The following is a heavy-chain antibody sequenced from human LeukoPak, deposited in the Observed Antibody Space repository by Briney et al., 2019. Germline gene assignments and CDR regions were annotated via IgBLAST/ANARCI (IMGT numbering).Heavy chain of an antibody. D-gene: IGHD3-9*01. CDR2: IRYDANNK. CDR3: ARGQYFNFLTGFRGRFLGFDY. Sequence: GGSLRLSCAASGFTFSNYGMHWGRQAPGKGLEWGAFIRYDANNKYYTDSVKDRFTISRDNSKNTLYLQMKSLTAEDTAVYYCARGQYFNFLTGFRGRFLGFDYWGQGTLVTVSS. CDR1: GFTFSNYG. J-gene: IGHJ4*02. V-gene: IGHV3-30*02.